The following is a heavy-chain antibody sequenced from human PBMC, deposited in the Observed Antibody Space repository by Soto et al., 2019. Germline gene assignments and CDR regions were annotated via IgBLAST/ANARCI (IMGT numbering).Heavy chain of an antibody. Sequence: PSETLSLTCAVSGGSISSGCYSWSWIRQPPGKGLEWIGYIYHSGSTYYNPSLKSRVTISVDRSKNQFSLKLSSVTAADTAVYYCARNAQYYDILTGYDNYFDYWGQGTLVTVSS. CDR3: ARNAQYYDILTGYDNYFDY. CDR1: GGSISSGCYS. CDR2: IYHSGST. V-gene: IGHV4-30-2*01. J-gene: IGHJ4*02. D-gene: IGHD3-9*01.